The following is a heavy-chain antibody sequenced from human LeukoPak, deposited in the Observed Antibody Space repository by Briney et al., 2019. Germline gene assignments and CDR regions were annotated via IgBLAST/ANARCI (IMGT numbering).Heavy chain of an antibody. CDR1: GFTFSSYW. J-gene: IGHJ3*02. V-gene: IGHV3-74*01. Sequence: GGSLRLSCAASGFTFSSYWMHWVRQAPGKGLVWVSRISSDGSRISYADSVKGRFTISRDDAKKTLDLQMNSLRAEDTAVYFCARDNGRNGFDIWGQGTMVTVSS. CDR3: ARDNGRNGFDI. CDR2: ISSDGSRI.